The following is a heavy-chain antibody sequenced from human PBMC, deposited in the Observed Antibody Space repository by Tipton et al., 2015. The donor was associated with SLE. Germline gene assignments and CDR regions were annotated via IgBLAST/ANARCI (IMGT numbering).Heavy chain of an antibody. CDR2: ISSSGSTI. CDR1: GFTFSSYE. D-gene: IGHD2-15*01. CDR3: ARASLGGGLDY. V-gene: IGHV3-48*03. Sequence: SLRLSCAASGFTFSSYEMNWVRQAPGKGLEWVSYISSSGSTIYYADSVKGRFTISRDNAKNSLYLQMNSLRAEDTAVYYCARASLGGGLDYWGQGILVTVAS. J-gene: IGHJ4*02.